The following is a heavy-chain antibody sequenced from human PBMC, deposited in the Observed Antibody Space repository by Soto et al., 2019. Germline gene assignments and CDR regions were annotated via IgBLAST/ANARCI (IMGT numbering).Heavy chain of an antibody. V-gene: IGHV4-59*01. CDR3: ARYNEYALDY. CDR2: IHYSGTT. J-gene: IGHJ4*02. Sequence: KPSETLSLTCTVSGTSISSYYWSWIRQPPGKGLEWIANIHYSGTTNYNPSLASRVTLSVDTSKNQFSLKMTSVTAADRAMYFCARYNEYALDYWRRGGLVAVSS. CDR1: GTSISSYY. D-gene: IGHD2-8*01.